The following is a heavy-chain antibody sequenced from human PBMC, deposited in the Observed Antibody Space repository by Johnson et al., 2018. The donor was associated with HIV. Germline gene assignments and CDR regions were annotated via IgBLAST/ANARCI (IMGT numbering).Heavy chain of an antibody. CDR3: AKDVGTAAGTLQGAFDI. Sequence: EVQLVESGGVVVQPGGSLRLSCAASGFTFDDYAMHWVRQAPGKGLEWVSVISWDGGNTYYAGSVKGRFTISRDNSKKSLSLQMNSLRAEDTALYYCAKDVGTAAGTLQGAFDIWGQGTMVTVSS. V-gene: IGHV3-43D*03. J-gene: IGHJ3*02. D-gene: IGHD6-13*01. CDR2: ISWDGGNT. CDR1: GFTFDDYA.